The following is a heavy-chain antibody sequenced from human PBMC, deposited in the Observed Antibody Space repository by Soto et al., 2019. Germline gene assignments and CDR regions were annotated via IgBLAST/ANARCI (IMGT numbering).Heavy chain of an antibody. J-gene: IGHJ3*02. Sequence: PSETLYLTSAAYCGPLWGYSCAGFCQPPCKWLEWIGEINHSGSTNYNPSLKSRVTISVDTSKNQFSLKLSSVIAADTAVYYCARGPYDSSGYYYVSPAFDIWGQGTMVTVSS. D-gene: IGHD3-22*01. V-gene: IGHV4-34*01. CDR1: CGPLWGYS. CDR3: ARGPYDSSGYYYVSPAFDI. CDR2: INHSGST.